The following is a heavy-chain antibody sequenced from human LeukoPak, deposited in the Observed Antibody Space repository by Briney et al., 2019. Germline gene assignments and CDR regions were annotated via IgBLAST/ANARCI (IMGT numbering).Heavy chain of an antibody. D-gene: IGHD6-19*01. V-gene: IGHV1-69*13. CDR2: IIPIFGTA. Sequence: ASVKVSCKASGGTFSSYAISWVRQAPGQGLEWMGGIIPIFGTANYAQKFQGRVTITADESTSTAYMELGSLRSEDTAVYYCARDRAPYSSGWYNFDYWGQGTLVTVSS. CDR3: ARDRAPYSSGWYNFDY. J-gene: IGHJ4*02. CDR1: GGTFSSYA.